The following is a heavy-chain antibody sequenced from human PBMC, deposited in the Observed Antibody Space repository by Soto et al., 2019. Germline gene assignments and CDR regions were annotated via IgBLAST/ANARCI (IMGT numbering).Heavy chain of an antibody. V-gene: IGHV4-59*08. CDR1: GGSISSYY. D-gene: IGHD3-10*01. CDR3: ARHLTGFGFDDAFDI. CDR2: IYYSGST. J-gene: IGHJ3*02. Sequence: PSETLSLTCTVSGGSISSYYWSWIRQPPGKGLEWIGYIYYSGSTNYNPSLKSRVTISVDTSKNQFSLKLSSVTAADTAVYYCARHLTGFGFDDAFDIWGQGTMVTVSS.